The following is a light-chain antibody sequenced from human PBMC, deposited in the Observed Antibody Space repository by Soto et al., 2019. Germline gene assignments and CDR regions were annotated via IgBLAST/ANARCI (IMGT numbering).Light chain of an antibody. Sequence: QTVVTQEPSFSVSPGRTVTLTCGLSSGSVSTSSYPSWYQQTPGQAPRTLIYSTNTRSSGVPDRFSGSIIGNKAALTITGAQADDESDYYCVLNMGSGISLFGGGTQLTIL. J-gene: IGLJ2*01. CDR2: STN. CDR1: SGSVSTSSY. CDR3: VLNMGSGISL. V-gene: IGLV8-61*01.